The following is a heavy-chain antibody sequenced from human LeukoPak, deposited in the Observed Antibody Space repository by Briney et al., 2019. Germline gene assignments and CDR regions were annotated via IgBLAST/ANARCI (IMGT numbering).Heavy chain of an antibody. CDR2: ISAYNGNT. J-gene: IGHJ3*02. CDR3: ASYLYDFWSGYPRNDAFDI. D-gene: IGHD3-3*01. Sequence: ASVKVSCKASGYTFTGYYMHWVRQAPGQGLEWMGWISAYNGNTNYAQKLQGRVTMTTDTSTSTAYMELRSLRSDDTAVYYCASYLYDFWSGYPRNDAFDIWGQGTMVTVSS. V-gene: IGHV1-18*04. CDR1: GYTFTGYY.